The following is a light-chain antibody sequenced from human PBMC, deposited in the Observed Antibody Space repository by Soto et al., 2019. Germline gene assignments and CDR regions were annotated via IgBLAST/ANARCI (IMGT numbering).Light chain of an antibody. V-gene: IGKV1-5*03. CDR2: RSS. J-gene: IGKJ1*01. Sequence: DIQMTQSPSTLSASVGDRVTITCRASQSISLWLAWYPQKPGRAPKLLIYRSSNLETGVPSRFSGGGSGTEFTLTISSLQPDDLATYYCQEYNSDSRTFGQGTKVEIK. CDR3: QEYNSDSRT. CDR1: QSISLW.